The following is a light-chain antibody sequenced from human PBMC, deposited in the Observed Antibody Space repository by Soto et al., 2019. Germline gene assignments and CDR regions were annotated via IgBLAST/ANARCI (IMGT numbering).Light chain of an antibody. CDR1: QSVATN. CDR3: QQYNNWPWT. Sequence: EIVLTQSPGTLSLSPGERATLSCRASQSVATNLAWYQQKPGQPPRLLIYGASTRATGIPDRFSGSGSGTEFTLTISSLQSVDFAVYSCQQYNNWPWTFGQGTKVDIK. CDR2: GAS. V-gene: IGKV3-15*01. J-gene: IGKJ1*01.